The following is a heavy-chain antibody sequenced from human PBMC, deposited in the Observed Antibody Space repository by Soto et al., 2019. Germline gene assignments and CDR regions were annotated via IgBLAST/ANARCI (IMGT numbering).Heavy chain of an antibody. D-gene: IGHD3-22*01. CDR3: ARCPITMIVVVPPDY. CDR2: IYYSGST. V-gene: IGHV4-31*03. CDR1: GGSISSGGYY. Sequence: PSETLSLTCTVSGGSISSGGYYWSWIRQHPGKGLEWIGYIYYSGSTYYNPSLKSRVTISVDTSKNQFSLKLSSVTAADTAVYYCARCPITMIVVVPPDYWDQGTLVTVSS. J-gene: IGHJ4*02.